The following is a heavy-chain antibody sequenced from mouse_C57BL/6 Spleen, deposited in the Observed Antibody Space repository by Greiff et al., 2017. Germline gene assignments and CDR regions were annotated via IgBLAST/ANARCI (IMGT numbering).Heavy chain of an antibody. D-gene: IGHD3-2*02. Sequence: QVQLQQPGAELVKPGASVKLSCKASGYTFTSYWMTWVKQRPGRGLAWIGRIDPNSGGTKYNEKFKSKATLTVDKPSSTAYMQLSSQTSEDSAFYYCALDSAGYGDYWGQGTTLTVSS. J-gene: IGHJ2*01. CDR2: IDPNSGGT. V-gene: IGHV1-72*01. CDR1: GYTFTSYW. CDR3: ALDSAGYGDY.